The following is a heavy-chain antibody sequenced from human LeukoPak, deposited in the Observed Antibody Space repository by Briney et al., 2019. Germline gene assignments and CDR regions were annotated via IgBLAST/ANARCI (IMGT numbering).Heavy chain of an antibody. CDR1: GFTFSSYS. D-gene: IGHD3-9*01. CDR2: ISSSSSYL. CDR3: ARVSDILTGYDPMVY. Sequence: GGSLRLSCAASGFTFSSYSMNWVRQAPGKGLEWVSSISSSSSYLYYADSVKGRFTISRDNAKNSLYLQMNSLRAEDTAVYYCARVSDILTGYDPMVYWGQGTLVTVSS. J-gene: IGHJ4*02. V-gene: IGHV3-21*01.